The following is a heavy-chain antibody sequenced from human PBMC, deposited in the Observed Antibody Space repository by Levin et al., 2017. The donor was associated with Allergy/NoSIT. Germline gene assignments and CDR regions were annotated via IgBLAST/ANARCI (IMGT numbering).Heavy chain of an antibody. J-gene: IGHJ4*02. CDR1: GGSISSYY. CDR3: ARGLNLGFGESIYFDY. D-gene: IGHD3-10*01. CDR2: IYYSGST. V-gene: IGHV4-59*01. Sequence: SETLSLTCTVSGGSISSYYWSWIRQPPGKGLEWIGYIYYSGSTNYNPSLKSRVTISVDTSKNQFSLKLSSVTAADTAVYYCARGLNLGFGESIYFDYWGQGTLVTVSS.